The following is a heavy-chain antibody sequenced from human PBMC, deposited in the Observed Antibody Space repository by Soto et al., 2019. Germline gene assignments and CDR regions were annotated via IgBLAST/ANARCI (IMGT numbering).Heavy chain of an antibody. Sequence: QVQLVESGGGVVQPGRSLRLSCAASEFTFSRHGMHWVRQAQGKGLQWVGVIWSDGSNEVYADSVKGRFIISRDNSKNILYLQMYSLRAEYTAVYYCARERTFGDNKHNYMDVWGTGITVTVSS. V-gene: IGHV3-33*01. CDR2: IWSDGSNE. CDR3: ARERTFGDNKHNYMDV. D-gene: IGHD3-10*01. J-gene: IGHJ6*03. CDR1: EFTFSRHG.